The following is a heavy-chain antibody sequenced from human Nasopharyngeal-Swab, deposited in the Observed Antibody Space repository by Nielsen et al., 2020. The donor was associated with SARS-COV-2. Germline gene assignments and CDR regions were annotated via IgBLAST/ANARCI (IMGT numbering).Heavy chain of an antibody. CDR3: ARGGAGVVASPVLGLGPFHYYHFMDV. V-gene: IGHV4-34*01. CDR2: VNHGGGT. D-gene: IGHD6-6*01. CDR1: GGSFSGHQ. J-gene: IGHJ6*03. Sequence: SETLSLTCAVYGGSFSGHQWSWVRQTPGKGLEWIGEVNHGGGTNYNPSLKSRVTISVATSKNQFSLKLTSVTAADTAVYYCARGGAGVVASPVLGLGPFHYYHFMDVWGQGTTVTVSS.